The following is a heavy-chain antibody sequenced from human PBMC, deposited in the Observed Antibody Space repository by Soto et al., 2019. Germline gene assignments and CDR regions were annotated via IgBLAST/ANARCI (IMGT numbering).Heavy chain of an antibody. D-gene: IGHD3-22*01. V-gene: IGHV1-69*13. Sequence: RASVKVSCKASGGTFSSYSISWVRQAPGQGLEWMGGIIPIFGTANYAQKFQGRVTITADESTSTAYMELSSLRSEDTAVYYCARGRDDSSGYDYYYGMDVWGQGTTVTVSS. CDR3: ARGRDDSSGYDYYYGMDV. CDR2: IIPIFGTA. J-gene: IGHJ6*02. CDR1: GGTFSSYS.